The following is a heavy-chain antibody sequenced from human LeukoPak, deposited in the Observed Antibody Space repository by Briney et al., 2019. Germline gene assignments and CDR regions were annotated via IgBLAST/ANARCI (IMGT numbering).Heavy chain of an antibody. V-gene: IGHV3-15*01. Sequence: GGSLRLSCAASGFTFSTYAMTWVRQAPGKGLEWVGRIKSKTDGGTTDYAAPVKGRFTISRDDSKNTLYLQMNSLKTEDTAGDXXXXADYYGSGSYPYWGQGTLVTVSS. J-gene: IGHJ4*02. CDR1: GFTFSTYA. CDR3: XXADYYGSGSYPY. CDR2: IKSKTDGGTT. D-gene: IGHD3-10*01.